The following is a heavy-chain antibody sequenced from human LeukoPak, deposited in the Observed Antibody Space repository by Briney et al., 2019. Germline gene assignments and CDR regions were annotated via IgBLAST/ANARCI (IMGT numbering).Heavy chain of an antibody. V-gene: IGHV3-48*04. CDR1: GFIFSSYS. CDR2: IRSSTSSR. CDR3: ARDSQTFPPLVWAYYFDY. Sequence: PGGSLRLSCAASGFIFSSYSMNWVRQAPGKGLEWVSYIRSSTSSRHYADSVKGRFTISRDNAKNSLYLQMNSLRAEDTAVYYCARDSQTFPPLVWAYYFDYWGQGTLVTVSS. J-gene: IGHJ4*02. D-gene: IGHD3-16*01.